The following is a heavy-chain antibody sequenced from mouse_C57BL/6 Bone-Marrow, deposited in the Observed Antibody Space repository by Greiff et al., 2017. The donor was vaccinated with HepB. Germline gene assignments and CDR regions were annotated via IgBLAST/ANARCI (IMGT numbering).Heavy chain of an antibody. V-gene: IGHV1-76*01. J-gene: IGHJ3*01. CDR2: IYPGSGNT. D-gene: IGHD1-1*01. CDR3: AREDGSSSWFAY. Sequence: QVHVKQSGAELVRPGASVKLSCKASGYTFTDYYINWVKQRPGQGLEWIARIYPGSGNTYYNEKFKGKATLTAEKSSSTAYMQLSSLTSEDSAVYFCAREDGSSSWFAYWGQGTLVTVSA. CDR1: GYTFTDYY.